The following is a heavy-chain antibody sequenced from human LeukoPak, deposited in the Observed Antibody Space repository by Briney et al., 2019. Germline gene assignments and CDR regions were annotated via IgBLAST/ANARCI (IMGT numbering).Heavy chain of an antibody. V-gene: IGHV4-34*01. CDR3: ARVGYYDSSGYYDLLDY. CDR2: INHSGST. Sequence: PSETLSLTCAVYGGSFSGYYWSWIRQPPGKGLEWIGEINHSGSTNYNPSLKSRVTISVDTSKNQFSLKLSSVTAADTAVYYCARVGYYDSSGYYDLLDYWGQGTLVTVSS. J-gene: IGHJ4*02. D-gene: IGHD3-22*01. CDR1: GGSFSGYY.